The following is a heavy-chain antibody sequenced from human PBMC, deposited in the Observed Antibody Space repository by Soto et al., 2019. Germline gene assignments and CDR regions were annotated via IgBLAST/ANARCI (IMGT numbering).Heavy chain of an antibody. D-gene: IGHD6-19*01. CDR2: INPSGGST. V-gene: IGHV1-46*01. J-gene: IGHJ3*02. Sequence: ASVKVSCKASGYTFTSYYMHWVRQAPGQGLEWMGIINPSGGSTSYAQKFQGRVTMTRDTSTSTVYMELSSLRSEDTAVYYCARDYSIAVALDAFDIWGKGTMVTVSS. CDR1: GYTFTSYY. CDR3: ARDYSIAVALDAFDI.